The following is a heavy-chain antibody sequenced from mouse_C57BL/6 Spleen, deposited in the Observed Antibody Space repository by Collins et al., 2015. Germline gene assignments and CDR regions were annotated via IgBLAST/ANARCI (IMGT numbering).Heavy chain of an antibody. D-gene: IGHD1-1*01. CDR2: IYPGDGDT. CDR3: TRIEAYYYGRSLYYFDY. V-gene: IGHV1-80*01. J-gene: IGHJ2*01. CDR1: GYAFSSYW. Sequence: QVQLQQSGAELVKPGASVKISCKASGYAFSSYWMNWVKQRPGKGLEWIGQIYPGDGDTNYTEIQGQGHTDCSKSSSTAYMELRSLTSEDSAVYYCTRIEAYYYGRSLYYFDYWGQGTTLTVSS.